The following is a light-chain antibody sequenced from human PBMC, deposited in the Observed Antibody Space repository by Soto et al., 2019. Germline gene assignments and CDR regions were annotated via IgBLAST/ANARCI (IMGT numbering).Light chain of an antibody. J-gene: IGKJ1*01. CDR1: QSFTKW. CDR2: EAS. V-gene: IGKV1-5*03. CDR3: QNYDSISSTT. Sequence: RMTQSPSTLAEAVGNRDTITCRASQSFTKWLAWYQQKSGKAPQLLIYEASRLKSGVPSRFSGSESGTEFSLTISSLQPDDFATYYCQNYDSISSTTFGQGTKVEIK.